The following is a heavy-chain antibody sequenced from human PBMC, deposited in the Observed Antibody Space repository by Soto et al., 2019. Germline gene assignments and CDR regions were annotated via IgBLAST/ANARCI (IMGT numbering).Heavy chain of an antibody. CDR2: IYHRGST. J-gene: IGHJ3*02. CDR3: ARFATMIVVVSDAFDI. V-gene: IGHV4-4*02. D-gene: IGHD3-22*01. Sequence: QVQLQESGPGLVKPSGTLSLTCAVSGGSISSSNWWSWVRQPPGKGLEWIGEIYHRGSTNYNPSLKSRVNISVDKSKNQFSLKLSSVTAADTAVYYCARFATMIVVVSDAFDIWGQGTMVTVSS. CDR1: GGSISSSNW.